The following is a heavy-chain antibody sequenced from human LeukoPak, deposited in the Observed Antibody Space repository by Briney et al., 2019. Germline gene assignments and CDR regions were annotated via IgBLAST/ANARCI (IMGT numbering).Heavy chain of an antibody. CDR3: ARGHSISPDWFDR. J-gene: IGHJ5*02. D-gene: IGHD6-13*01. CDR2: IKLDGSEK. CDR1: GSTFSNYW. Sequence: GGSLRLSCAASGSTFSNYWMTWVRQAPGRGLEWVANIKLDGSEKYYVDSVKGRFTISRDNAKNSLYLQMNSLRAEDTAVYYCARGHSISPDWFDRWGQGTLVTVSS. V-gene: IGHV3-7*01.